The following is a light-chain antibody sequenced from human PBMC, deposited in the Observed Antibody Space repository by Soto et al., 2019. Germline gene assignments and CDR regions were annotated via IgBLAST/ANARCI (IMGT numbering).Light chain of an antibody. V-gene: IGKV1-39*01. CDR3: QQSYSQWT. J-gene: IGKJ1*01. CDR2: VAS. CDR1: QNIASS. Sequence: DIQMTQSPSSLSASVGDSVTITCRASQNIASSVNWYQQKPGEAPKLLIYVASSLQSGVPSRFSGSGSGTDFTFTISSLQPEDFATYYCQQSYSQWTCGQGTKG.